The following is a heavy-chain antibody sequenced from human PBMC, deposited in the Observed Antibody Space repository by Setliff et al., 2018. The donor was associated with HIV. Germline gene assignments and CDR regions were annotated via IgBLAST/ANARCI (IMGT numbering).Heavy chain of an antibody. Sequence: ASVKVSCKASGYTFTSSDINWVRQATGQGLEWMGWINPNTGGTNFAQKFQGRVTMARDTSISTAYMELSRLRSDDTAVYYCGRSLPQRSYFDYWGQGTLVTVSS. D-gene: IGHD1-26*01. CDR2: INPNTGGT. J-gene: IGHJ4*02. CDR3: GRSLPQRSYFDY. V-gene: IGHV1-2*02. CDR1: GYTFTSSD.